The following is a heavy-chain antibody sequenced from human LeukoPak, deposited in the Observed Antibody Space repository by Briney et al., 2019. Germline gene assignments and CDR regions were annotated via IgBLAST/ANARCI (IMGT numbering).Heavy chain of an antibody. Sequence: GGSLRLSCAASGVTLSSYAMSWARQAPGKGLEWVSGISSSGSGGNTYYADSVKGRFTISRDSSKNTLFLHMNTLRAEDTAVYYCAKKSPDSSGNPAYDWGQGTLVTVSS. D-gene: IGHD4-23*01. CDR2: ISSSGSGGNT. CDR3: AKKSPDSSGNPAYD. CDR1: GVTLSSYA. J-gene: IGHJ4*02. V-gene: IGHV3-23*01.